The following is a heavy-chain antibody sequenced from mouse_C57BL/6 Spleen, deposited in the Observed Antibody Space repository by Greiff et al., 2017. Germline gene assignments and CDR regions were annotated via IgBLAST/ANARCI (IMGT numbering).Heavy chain of an antibody. CDR3: ASNHAMDY. Sequence: VQLKESGPELVKPGASVKMSCKASGYTFTDYNMHWVKQSHGKSLEWIGYINPNNGGTSYNQKFKGKATLTVNKSSSTAYMELRSLTSEDSAVYYCASNHAMDYWGQGTSVTVSS. J-gene: IGHJ4*01. CDR2: INPNNGGT. CDR1: GYTFTDYN. V-gene: IGHV1-22*01.